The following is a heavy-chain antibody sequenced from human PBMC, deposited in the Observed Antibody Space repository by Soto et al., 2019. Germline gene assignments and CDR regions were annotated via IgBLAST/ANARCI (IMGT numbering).Heavy chain of an antibody. Sequence: EVQLLESGGGLVQPGGSLRLSCAASGFTFSSYAMSWVRQTPGKGLEWLSVISGGGNNTYYAGSVKGRFTVSRGNSENSLYLQMNSLRVEDTAVYYCATLRGGGLGDAVENWGQGITVTVSS. V-gene: IGHV3-23*01. CDR1: GFTFSSYA. D-gene: IGHD3-16*01. CDR3: ATLRGGGLGDAVEN. CDR2: ISGGGNNT. J-gene: IGHJ4*02.